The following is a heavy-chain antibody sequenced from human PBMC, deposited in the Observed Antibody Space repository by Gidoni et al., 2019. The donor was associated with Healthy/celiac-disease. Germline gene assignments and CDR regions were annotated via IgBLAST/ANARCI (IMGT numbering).Heavy chain of an antibody. CDR1: GLTFSSYA. V-gene: IGHV3-30*04. J-gene: IGHJ4*02. Sequence: HVQLVEAGGGGVQHGRSLGLSSAPSGLTFSSYAMHLVRQAPGKGLEWVSVISYDVSNTYYADAVKCRFTISRDNSKNTLYLQMNSLSAEDTAVYYCSRDRIYYDSSGSEGYFDYWGQGTLVTVSS. D-gene: IGHD3-22*01. CDR3: SRDRIYYDSSGSEGYFDY. CDR2: ISYDVSNT.